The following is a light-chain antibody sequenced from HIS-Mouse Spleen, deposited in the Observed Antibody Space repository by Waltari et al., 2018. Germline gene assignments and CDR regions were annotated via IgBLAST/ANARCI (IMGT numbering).Light chain of an antibody. J-gene: IGLJ2*01. V-gene: IGLV3-21*03. CDR3: QVWDSSSDHVV. CDR2: DDS. Sequence: SYVLTQPPSVSVAPGKTARITCGGNNIGSKSVHWYQQKPGQAAELVVYDDSDRPPGIPERLSGSNSGNTATLTISRGEDGDEADYYCQVWDSSSDHVVFGGGTKLTVL. CDR1: NIGSKS.